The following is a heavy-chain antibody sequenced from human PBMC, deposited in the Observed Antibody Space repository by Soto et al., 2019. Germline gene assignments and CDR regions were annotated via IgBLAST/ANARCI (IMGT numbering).Heavy chain of an antibody. Sequence: GGSLRLSCAASGFTFSSYWMSWVRQAPGKGLEWVANIKQDGSEKYYVDSVKGRFTISRDNAKNSLYLQMNSLRAEDTAVYYCAREAYYYDSSGYFDYWGQGTLVTVSS. J-gene: IGHJ4*02. CDR1: GFTFSSYW. V-gene: IGHV3-7*03. D-gene: IGHD3-22*01. CDR3: AREAYYYDSSGYFDY. CDR2: IKQDGSEK.